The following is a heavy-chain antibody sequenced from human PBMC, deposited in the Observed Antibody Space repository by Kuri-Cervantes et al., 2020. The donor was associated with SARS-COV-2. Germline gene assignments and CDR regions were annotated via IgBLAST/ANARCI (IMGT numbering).Heavy chain of an antibody. CDR1: GFTFSSYG. Sequence: SLQISCAASGFTFSSYGMHWVRQAPGKGLEWVAVISYDGSNKYYADSVKGRFTISRDNSKNTLYLQMNSLRAEDTAVYYCAKDRIGVFGVEYYYGMDVWGQGTTVTVSS. D-gene: IGHD3-3*01. CDR2: ISYDGSNK. CDR3: AKDRIGVFGVEYYYGMDV. J-gene: IGHJ6*02. V-gene: IGHV3-30*18.